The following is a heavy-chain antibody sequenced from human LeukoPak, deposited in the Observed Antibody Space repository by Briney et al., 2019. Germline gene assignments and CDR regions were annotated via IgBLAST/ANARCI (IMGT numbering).Heavy chain of an antibody. CDR2: IYYSGST. CDR3: ARGSKAARNDAFDI. V-gene: IGHV4-59*01. D-gene: IGHD6-6*01. Sequence: SETLSLTCTVSGGSISSYYWSWIRQPPGKGLEWIGYIYYSGSTNYNPSLKSRVTISVDTSENQFSLKLSSVTAADTAVYYCARGSKAARNDAFDIWGQGTMVTVSS. J-gene: IGHJ3*02. CDR1: GGSISSYY.